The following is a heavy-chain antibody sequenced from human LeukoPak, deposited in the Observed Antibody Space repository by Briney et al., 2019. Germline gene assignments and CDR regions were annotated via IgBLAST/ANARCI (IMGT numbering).Heavy chain of an antibody. CDR1: GYSITSGYN. CDR3: VRYCSSTTCYTRAVDY. J-gene: IGHJ4*02. D-gene: IGHD2-2*02. Sequence: SETLSLTCTVSGYSITSGYNWAWIRPPPGKVLEWIGSIYHSGSAYYNPSLKSRVTISVDTSKNQFSLKLSSVTAADTAVYYCVRYCSSTTCYTRAVDYWGQGTLVTVSS. CDR2: IYHSGSA. V-gene: IGHV4-38-2*02.